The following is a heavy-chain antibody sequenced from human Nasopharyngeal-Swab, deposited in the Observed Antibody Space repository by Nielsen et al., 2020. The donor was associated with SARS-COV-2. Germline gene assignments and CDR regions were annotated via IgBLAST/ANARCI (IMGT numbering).Heavy chain of an antibody. CDR3: TRALCGVYDF. CDR2: INPTTGGT. D-gene: IGHD2-21*01. CDR1: TSTFNAYY. V-gene: IGHV1-2*06. J-gene: IGHJ4*02. Sequence: ASVKVSCKASTSTFNAYYIHWVRQAPGQGLEWMGRINPTTGGTLYTQTFEGRVTMTTDTSTSTTYMELRGLTSDDTAVYYCTRALCGVYDFWGQGALVTVSS.